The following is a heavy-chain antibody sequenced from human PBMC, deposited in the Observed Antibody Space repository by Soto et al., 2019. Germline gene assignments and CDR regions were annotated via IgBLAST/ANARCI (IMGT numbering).Heavy chain of an antibody. J-gene: IGHJ4*02. CDR1: GFTFSSYS. Sequence: LRLSCAASGFTFSSYSMNWVRQAPGKGLEWVSSISSSSSYIYYADSAKGRFTISRDNAKNSLYLQMNSLRAEDTAVYYCARVGRAFDYWGQGTLVTVSS. D-gene: IGHD3-10*01. CDR3: ARVGRAFDY. CDR2: ISSSSSYI. V-gene: IGHV3-21*01.